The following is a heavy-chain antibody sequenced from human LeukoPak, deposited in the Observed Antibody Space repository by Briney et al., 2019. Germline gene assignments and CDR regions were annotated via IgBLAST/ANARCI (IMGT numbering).Heavy chain of an antibody. V-gene: IGHV1-2*02. J-gene: IGHJ6*03. CDR3: ARADTVTNILNYYYYMDV. Sequence: ASVKVSCTASGYTFTGYYMHWVRQAPGQGLEWMGWINPNSGGTNYAQKFQGRVTMTRDTSISTAYMELSRLRSDDTAVYYCARADTVTNILNYYYYMDVWGKGTTVTVSS. D-gene: IGHD4-17*01. CDR1: GYTFTGYY. CDR2: INPNSGGT.